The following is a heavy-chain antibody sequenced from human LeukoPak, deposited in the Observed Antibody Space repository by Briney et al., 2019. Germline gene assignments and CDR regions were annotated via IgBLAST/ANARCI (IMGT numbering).Heavy chain of an antibody. CDR2: INHSGST. CDR3: ARGGVGRIAAAGTPSGPRYNWFDP. Sequence: SETLSLTCAVYGGSFSGYYWSWIRQPPGKGLEWIGEINHSGSTNYNPSLKSRVTISVDTSKNQFSLKLSSVTAADTAVYYCARGGVGRIAAAGTPSGPRYNWFDPWGQGTLVTVSS. CDR1: GGSFSGYY. J-gene: IGHJ5*02. D-gene: IGHD6-13*01. V-gene: IGHV4-34*01.